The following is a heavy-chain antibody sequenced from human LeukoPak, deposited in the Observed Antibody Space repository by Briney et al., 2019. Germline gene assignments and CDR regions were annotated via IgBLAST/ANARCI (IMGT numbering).Heavy chain of an antibody. CDR3: ARHAGQWPAFHGFDI. CDR1: GGSIGTYY. D-gene: IGHD6-19*01. CDR2: IYGSGGT. Sequence: SETLSLTCTVSGGSIGTYYWGWVRQPPGKGLECLAYIYGSGGTNYNPSLNSRVTISLDTANNQFSLNLSSVTAADTAVYYCARHAGQWPAFHGFDIWGQGTMVTVSS. J-gene: IGHJ3*02. V-gene: IGHV4-59*08.